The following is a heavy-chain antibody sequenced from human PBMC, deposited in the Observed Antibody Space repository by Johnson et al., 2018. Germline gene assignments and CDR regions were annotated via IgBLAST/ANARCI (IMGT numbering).Heavy chain of an antibody. V-gene: IGHV3-7*01. CDR3: GRPPVGGIGAYYYYMDV. CDR2: IKQDGSEK. D-gene: IGHD3-16*01. Sequence: VQLVESGGGLVQPGGSLRLSCAASGFTFSSYWMSWVRQAPGKGLEWVANIKQDGSEKYYVDSVKGRFTISRDNAKNSLYLQMNSLRAEDTAVYYCGRPPVGGIGAYYYYMDVWGKGTTVTVSS. J-gene: IGHJ6*03. CDR1: GFTFSSYW.